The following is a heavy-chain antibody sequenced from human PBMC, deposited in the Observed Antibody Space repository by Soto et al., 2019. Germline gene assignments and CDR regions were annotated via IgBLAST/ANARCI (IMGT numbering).Heavy chain of an antibody. J-gene: IGHJ4*02. CDR1: GFTFSNYA. Sequence: GGSLRLSCAASGFTFSNYAMTWVRQAPGKGLEWVSTINDNGRNTFYADSVKGRFTISRDNSKNTLYVQMNSLRVEDTAVYYCARKVSRPDYWGQGTLVTVSS. CDR3: ARKVSRPDY. CDR2: INDNGRNT. V-gene: IGHV3-23*01.